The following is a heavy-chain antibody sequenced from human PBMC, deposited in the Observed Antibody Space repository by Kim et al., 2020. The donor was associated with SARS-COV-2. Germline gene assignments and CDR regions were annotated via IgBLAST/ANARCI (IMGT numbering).Heavy chain of an antibody. V-gene: IGHV3-23*01. CDR2: GST. Sequence: GSTYYAASVKGRFTISRDNSKNTLYLQMNSLRAEDTAVYYCARRWRGFDYWGQGTLVTVSS. CDR3: ARRWRGFDY. D-gene: IGHD3-3*01. J-gene: IGHJ4*02.